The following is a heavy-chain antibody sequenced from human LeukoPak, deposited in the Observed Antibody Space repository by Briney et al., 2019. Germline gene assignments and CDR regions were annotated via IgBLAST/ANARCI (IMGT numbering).Heavy chain of an antibody. J-gene: IGHJ4*02. V-gene: IGHV3-30*04. D-gene: IGHD3-16*01. Sequence: GGSLRLSCAASGFTFSSYAMHWVRQAPGKGLEWVAVISYDGSNKYYADSVKGRFTISRDNSKNTLYLQMNSLRAEDTAVYYCAKWGGVYHFDYWGQGTLVTVSS. CDR2: ISYDGSNK. CDR3: AKWGGVYHFDY. CDR1: GFTFSSYA.